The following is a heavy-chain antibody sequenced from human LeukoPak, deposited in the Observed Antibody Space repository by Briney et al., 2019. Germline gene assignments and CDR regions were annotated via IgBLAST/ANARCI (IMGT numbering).Heavy chain of an antibody. Sequence: GGSLRLSCAASALIFSKYWMSWVRRAPGKVLEWVANIKQDESEKYYVDSVKGRFTISRDNAKDSLYLQMNSLRADDTAVYYCARDLAGIDYWGQGTLVTVSS. CDR3: ARDLAGIDY. V-gene: IGHV3-7*01. D-gene: IGHD6-19*01. CDR2: IKQDESEK. J-gene: IGHJ4*02. CDR1: ALIFSKYW.